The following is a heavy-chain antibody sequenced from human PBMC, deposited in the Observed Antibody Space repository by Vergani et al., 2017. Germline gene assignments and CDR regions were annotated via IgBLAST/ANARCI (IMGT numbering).Heavy chain of an antibody. CDR1: GYSFTSYW. CDR2: IDPSDSYT. D-gene: IGHD3-22*01. J-gene: IGHJ5*02. Sequence: EVQLVQSGAEVKKPGESLRISCKGSGYSFTSYWISWVRQMPGKGLEWMGRIDPSDSYTNYSPSFQGHVTISADKSISTAYLQWSSLKASDTAMYYCARWGIYESSEPNWFDPWGQGTLVTVSS. V-gene: IGHV5-10-1*03. CDR3: ARWGIYESSEPNWFDP.